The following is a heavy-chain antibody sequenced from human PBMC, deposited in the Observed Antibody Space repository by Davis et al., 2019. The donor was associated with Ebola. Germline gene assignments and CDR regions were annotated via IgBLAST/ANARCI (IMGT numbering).Heavy chain of an antibody. V-gene: IGHV5-10-1*01. CDR1: GYSFSSYW. D-gene: IGHD3-10*01. J-gene: IGHJ4*02. CDR3: ARRGSNAVSDY. Sequence: GESLKISCKGSGYSFSSYWINWVRQMPGKGLEWMGRIDPTDSYTSYSPSFQGHVTISTDKSISTAYLQWSSLKASDTAMYYCARRGSNAVSDYWGQGTLVTVSS. CDR2: IDPTDSYT.